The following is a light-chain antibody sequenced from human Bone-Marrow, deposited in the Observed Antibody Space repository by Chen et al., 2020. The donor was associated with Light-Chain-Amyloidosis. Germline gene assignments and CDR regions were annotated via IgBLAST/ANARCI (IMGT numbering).Light chain of an antibody. Sequence: SDVLTKPSSVSVAPGQTPTIACGGNNIGSTSVHWYQQTPGQAPLLVVYDDSYRPSGIPERLSGSNSGNTATLTISRVEAGEEADYYCQVWDRSSDRPVFGGGTKLTVL. CDR2: DDS. CDR1: NIGSTS. V-gene: IGLV3-21*02. J-gene: IGLJ3*02. CDR3: QVWDRSSDRPV.